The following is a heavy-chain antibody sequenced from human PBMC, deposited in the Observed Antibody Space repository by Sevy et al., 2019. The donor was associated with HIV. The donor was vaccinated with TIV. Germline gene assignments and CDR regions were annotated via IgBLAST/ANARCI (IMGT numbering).Heavy chain of an antibody. CDR2: VSSSGGSS. Sequence: GGSLRLSCTASGFTFRNDAMSWVRQAPGKGLEWVSVVSSSGGSSYGADSVEGRFTISRDNSKNTLYLWMKNLSVEDTALYYCARGGLLLLDWYFDLWGCGTPVTVSS. CDR3: ARGGLLLLDWYFDL. J-gene: IGHJ2*01. D-gene: IGHD2-15*01. CDR1: GFTFRNDA. V-gene: IGHV3-23*01.